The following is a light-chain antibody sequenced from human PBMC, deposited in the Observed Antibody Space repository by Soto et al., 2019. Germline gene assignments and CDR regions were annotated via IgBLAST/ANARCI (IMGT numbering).Light chain of an antibody. CDR2: EVT. J-gene: IGLJ3*02. V-gene: IGLV2-14*01. CDR3: SSYTTTSTT. CDR1: INDIGSYHY. Sequence: QSALTQPASVSGSPGQSITISCTGTINDIGSYHYVAWYQHHPGKAPKLIIYEVTHRPSGVSNRFSGSKSGNTASLTISGLQAEDEADYYCSSYTTTSTTFGGGTKGTVL.